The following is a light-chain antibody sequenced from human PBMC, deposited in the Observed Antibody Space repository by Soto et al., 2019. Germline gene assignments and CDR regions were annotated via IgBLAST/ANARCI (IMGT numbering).Light chain of an antibody. CDR1: SSDVGGYNY. CDR3: SSYRGSSTLAV. CDR2: EVT. J-gene: IGLJ1*01. V-gene: IGLV2-14*01. Sequence: HSVLTQPASVSGSPGQSITISCTGTSSDVGGYNYVSWYQLHPGKAPKLMIYEVTNRPSGVSNRFSGSKSGNTASLTISGLQAEDEADYYCSSYRGSSTLAVFGTGTKVTVL.